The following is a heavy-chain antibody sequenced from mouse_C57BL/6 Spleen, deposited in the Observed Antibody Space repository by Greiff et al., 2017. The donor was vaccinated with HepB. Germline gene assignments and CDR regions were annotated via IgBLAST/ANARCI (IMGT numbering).Heavy chain of an antibody. Sequence: VQLQQPGAELVRPGSSVKLSCKASGYTFTSYWMDWVKQRPGQGLEWIGNIYPSDSETHYNQKFKDKATLTVDKSSSTAYMQLSSLTSEDSAVYYCARENYSNYLFAYWGQGTLVTVSA. CDR3: ARENYSNYLFAY. V-gene: IGHV1-61*01. D-gene: IGHD2-5*01. CDR2: IYPSDSET. J-gene: IGHJ3*01. CDR1: GYTFTSYW.